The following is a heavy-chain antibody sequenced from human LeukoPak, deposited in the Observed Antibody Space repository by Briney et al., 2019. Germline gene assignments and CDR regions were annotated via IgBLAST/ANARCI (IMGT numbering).Heavy chain of an antibody. D-gene: IGHD3-22*01. CDR3: SKDAEFNYDNSGYYRDSSFDY. Sequence: QPGGSLRLSCAVSGFTFSNYGMSWVRQAPGKGLEWVSAISSSGRYTSYADSVKGRFTISRDNSKNTLYLQMNSLRAEDTAVYYCSKDAEFNYDNSGYYRDSSFDYWGQGTLVTVSS. CDR1: GFTFSNYG. CDR2: ISSSGRYT. V-gene: IGHV3-23*01. J-gene: IGHJ4*02.